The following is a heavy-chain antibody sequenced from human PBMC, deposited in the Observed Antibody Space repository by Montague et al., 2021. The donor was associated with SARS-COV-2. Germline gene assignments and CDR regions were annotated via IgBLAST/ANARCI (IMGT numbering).Heavy chain of an antibody. D-gene: IGHD1-20*01. CDR2: IYNSGST. CDR3: VRDQGQSNWNYPDY. Sequence: SETLSLTCTVSGGSISGYYWSWFRQSAGQGLEWIGRIYNSGSTSYNPSLKSRVTMSVDTSKNQFSLKLSSVTAADTAVYYCVRDQGQSNWNYPDYWGQGTLVTVSS. J-gene: IGHJ4*02. CDR1: GGSISGYY. V-gene: IGHV4-4*07.